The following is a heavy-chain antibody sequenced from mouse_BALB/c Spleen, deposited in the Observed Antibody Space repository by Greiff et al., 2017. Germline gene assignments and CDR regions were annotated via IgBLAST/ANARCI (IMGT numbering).Heavy chain of an antibody. V-gene: IGHV7-3*02. CDR3: ARVYDYDVRFAY. CDR1: GFTFTDYY. Sequence: EVQGVESGGGLVQPGGSLRLSCATSGFTFTDYYMSWVRQPPGKALEWLGFIRNKANGYTTEYSASVKGRFTISRDNSQSILYLQMNTLRAEDSATYYCARVYDYDVRFAYWGQGTLVTVSA. J-gene: IGHJ3*01. D-gene: IGHD2-4*01. CDR2: IRNKANGYTT.